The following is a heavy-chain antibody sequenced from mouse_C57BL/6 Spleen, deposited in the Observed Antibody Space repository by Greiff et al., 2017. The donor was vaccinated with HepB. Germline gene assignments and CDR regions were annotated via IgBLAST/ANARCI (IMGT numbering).Heavy chain of an antibody. V-gene: IGHV1-64*01. J-gene: IGHJ3*01. D-gene: IGHD1-1*01. CDR3: ARSGHYGSSSWFAY. CDR1: GYTFTSYW. Sequence: VKLVESGAELVKPGASVKLSCKASGYTFTSYWMHWVKQRPGQGLEWIGMIHPNSGSTNYNEKFKSKATLTVDKSSSTAYMQLSSLTSEDSAVYYCARSGHYGSSSWFAYWGQGTLVTVSA. CDR2: IHPNSGST.